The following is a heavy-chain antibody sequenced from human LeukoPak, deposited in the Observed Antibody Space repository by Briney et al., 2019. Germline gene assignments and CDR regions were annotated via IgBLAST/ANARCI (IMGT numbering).Heavy chain of an antibody. J-gene: IGHJ4*02. V-gene: IGHV3-23*01. Sequence: PGGSLRLSCAASGFTFSRYAMGWVRQAPGKGLEWVSTVNENGRRTYYADSVKGRFTMSRDNSRGTLYLQMNSLRAEDTAIYYCAKEGRPNSGGGFFDYWGQGTRVTVSS. CDR1: GFTFSRYA. D-gene: IGHD5-12*01. CDR2: VNENGRRT. CDR3: AKEGRPNSGGGFFDY.